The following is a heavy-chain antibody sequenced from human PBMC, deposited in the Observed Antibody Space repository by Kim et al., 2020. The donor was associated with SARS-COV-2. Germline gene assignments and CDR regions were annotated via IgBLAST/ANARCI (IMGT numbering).Heavy chain of an antibody. J-gene: IGHJ4*02. V-gene: IGHV3-48*02. D-gene: IGHD1-1*01. CDR2: ISDSSSTI. CDR1: GFTFSYYD. CDR3: ARGTYGFDY. Sequence: GGSLRLSCAASGFTFSYYDINWVLQAPGKGLEWISFISDSSSTIYYADSVKGRFTIPRDNAKNSLYLQMNSLRDEDTALYYCARGTYGFDYWGQGTLVTVSS.